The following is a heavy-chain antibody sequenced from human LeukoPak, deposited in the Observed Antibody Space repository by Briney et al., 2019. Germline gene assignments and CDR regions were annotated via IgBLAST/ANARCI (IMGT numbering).Heavy chain of an antibody. Sequence: SQTLSLTCTVSGGSIGSGSYYWGWLRQPAGRGLGWLGRIYTSGSTNYNPSLKSRVTISVDTSKNQFSLKLSSVTAADTAVYYCARNTIYDSSAYYFDYWGQGTLVTVSS. V-gene: IGHV4-61*02. CDR1: GGSIGSGSYY. CDR2: IYTSGST. CDR3: ARNTIYDSSAYYFDY. J-gene: IGHJ4*02. D-gene: IGHD3-22*01.